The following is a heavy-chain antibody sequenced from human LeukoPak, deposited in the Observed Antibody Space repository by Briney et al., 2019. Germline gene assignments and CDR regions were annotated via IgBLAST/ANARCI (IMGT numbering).Heavy chain of an antibody. CDR3: ARVYCSSTSCYYYMDV. CDR2: MNPNSGNT. V-gene: IGHV1-8*01. Sequence: ASVKVSCKASGYTFTSYDINWVRQATGQGLEWMGWMNPNSGNTGYAQKFQGRVTMTRNTSISTAYMELNNLRSEDTAVYYCARVYCSSTSCYYYMDVWGKGTTVTVSS. CDR1: GYTFTSYD. D-gene: IGHD2-2*01. J-gene: IGHJ6*03.